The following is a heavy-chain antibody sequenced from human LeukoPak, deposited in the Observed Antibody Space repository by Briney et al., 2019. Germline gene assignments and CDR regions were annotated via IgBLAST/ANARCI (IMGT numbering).Heavy chain of an antibody. Sequence: GGSLRLSCAASSGFTFITYNMNWVRQAPGKGLEWVSYISSSSSTIYYADSVKGRFTISRDNAKNLLYLQMNSLRVEDTAVYYCARAEVATPSPGYYYFDYWGQGTLVTVSS. V-gene: IGHV3-48*01. CDR3: ARAEVATPSPGYYYFDY. J-gene: IGHJ4*02. CDR2: ISSSSSTI. D-gene: IGHD5-12*01. CDR1: GFTFITYN.